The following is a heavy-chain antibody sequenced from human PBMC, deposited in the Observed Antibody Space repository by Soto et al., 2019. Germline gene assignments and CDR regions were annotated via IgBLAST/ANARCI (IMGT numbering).Heavy chain of an antibody. CDR3: ARSPGGTQDYYYYGMDV. J-gene: IGHJ6*02. CDR1: GGTFSSYV. D-gene: IGHD1-7*01. CDR2: IIPIFGTA. Sequence: SVKVSCKASGGTFSSYVISWVRQAPGQGLEWMGGIIPIFGTANYAQKFQGRVTITADESTSTAYMELSSLRSEDTAVYYCARSPGGTQDYYYYGMDVWGQGTTVTVSS. V-gene: IGHV1-69*13.